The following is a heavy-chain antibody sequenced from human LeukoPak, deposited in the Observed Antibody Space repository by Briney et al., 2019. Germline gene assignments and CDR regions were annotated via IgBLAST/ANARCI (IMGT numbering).Heavy chain of an antibody. V-gene: IGHV1-46*01. CDR1: GYTFTGYY. Sequence: GASVKVSCKASGYTFTGYYIYWVRQAAGQGLEWMGLINPSGGSTSYAEKFQGRVTMTRDASTSTVYMELSSLRSEDTAMYYCARDMFNGYYLGAFDIWGQGTLVTVSS. J-gene: IGHJ3*02. CDR2: INPSGGST. CDR3: ARDMFNGYYLGAFDI. D-gene: IGHD3-22*01.